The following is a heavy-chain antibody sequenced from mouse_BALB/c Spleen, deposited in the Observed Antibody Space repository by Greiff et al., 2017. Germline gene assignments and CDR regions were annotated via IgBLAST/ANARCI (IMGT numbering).Heavy chain of an antibody. CDR2: IWTGGGT. CDR3: VRESLYYGSTPWFAY. V-gene: IGHV2-9-2*01. Sequence: VQLQESGPGLVAPSQSLSITCTVSGFSLTSYDISWIRQPPGKGLEWLGVIWTGGGTNYNSAFMSRLSISKDNSKSQVFLKMNSLQTDDTAIYYCVRESLYYGSTPWFAYWGQGTLVTVSA. D-gene: IGHD1-1*01. CDR1: GFSLTSYD. J-gene: IGHJ3*01.